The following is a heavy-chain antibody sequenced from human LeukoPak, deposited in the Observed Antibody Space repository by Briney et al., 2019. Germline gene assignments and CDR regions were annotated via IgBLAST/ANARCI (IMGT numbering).Heavy chain of an antibody. J-gene: IGHJ4*02. CDR2: IYYSGNT. V-gene: IGHV4-39*07. D-gene: IGHD6-13*01. CDR3: ARVGQLAFDY. CDR1: GGSVSNYY. Sequence: SETLSLTCTVSGGSVSNYYWGWIRQPPGKGLEWIGSIYYSGNTYYNPSLNSRVTISVDTSKNRFSLNLSSVTAADTAVYYCARVGQLAFDYWGQGTLVTVSS.